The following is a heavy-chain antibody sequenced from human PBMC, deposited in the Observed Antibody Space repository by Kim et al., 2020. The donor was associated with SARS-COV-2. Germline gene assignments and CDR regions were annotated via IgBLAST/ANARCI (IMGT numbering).Heavy chain of an antibody. J-gene: IGHJ4*02. Sequence: GGSLRLSCAASGFTFSTYAMSWVRQAPGKGLEWVSAISDTGGSTYYADSVKARFTISRDNSKNMFYLQMNSLRAEDTALYLCAHHLLSGGWYLHAWGQGTLVTVSS. CDR1: GFTFSTYA. V-gene: IGHV3-23*01. CDR2: ISDTGGST. CDR3: AHHLLSGGWYLHA. D-gene: IGHD6-19*01.